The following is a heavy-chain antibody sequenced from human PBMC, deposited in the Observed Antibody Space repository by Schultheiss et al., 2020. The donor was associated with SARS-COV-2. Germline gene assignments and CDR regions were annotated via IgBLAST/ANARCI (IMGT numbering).Heavy chain of an antibody. Sequence: ASVKVSCKASGYTFTSYDINWVRQATGQGLEWMGWMNPNSGNTGYAQKFQGRVTITRDTSASTAYMELSSLRSEDTAVYYCARGLSGHYYYGMDVWGQGTTVTVSS. J-gene: IGHJ6*02. CDR3: ARGLSGHYYYGMDV. D-gene: IGHD6-19*01. CDR2: MNPNSGNT. CDR1: GYTFTSYD. V-gene: IGHV1-8*01.